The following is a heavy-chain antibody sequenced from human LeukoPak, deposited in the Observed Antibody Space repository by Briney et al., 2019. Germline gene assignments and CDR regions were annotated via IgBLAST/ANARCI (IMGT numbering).Heavy chain of an antibody. V-gene: IGHV4-4*02. CDR3: ARRPGYYGSGSYRY. CDR2: IYHSGST. J-gene: IGHJ4*02. D-gene: IGHD3-10*01. Sequence: GSLRLSCAASGFTFSSYAMHWVRQAPGKGLEWIGEIYHSGSTNYNPSLKSRVTISVDKSKNQFSLKLSSVTAADTAVYYCARRPGYYGSGSYRYWGQGTLVTVSS. CDR1: GFTFSSYA.